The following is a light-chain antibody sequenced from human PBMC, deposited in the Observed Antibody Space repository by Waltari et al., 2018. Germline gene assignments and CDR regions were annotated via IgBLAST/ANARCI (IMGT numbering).Light chain of an antibody. V-gene: IGLV2-23*03. CDR1: SSDVRSYNL. CDR3: CSYAGSGTFVV. J-gene: IGLJ2*01. Sequence: QSALTHPASVSGSPGPSITISCTATSSDVRSYNLVSWYQQHPGKAPKLMIYEGSKRPSGVSNRFSGSKSGNTAALTISGLQAEDEADYYCCSYAGSGTFVVVGGGTKLTVL. CDR2: EGS.